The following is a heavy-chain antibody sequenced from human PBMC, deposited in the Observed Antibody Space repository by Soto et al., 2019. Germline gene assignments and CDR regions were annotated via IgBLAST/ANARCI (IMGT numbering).Heavy chain of an antibody. Sequence: QVQLVQSGAEVKTPGASVKVSCKASGYTFATYDINWVRQAPGQGLEWMGWMNPNSGNTGYAQKFQGRLTMTRDTALSVAHMELSSLRNEDTAVYYCARSDGYNFNWLDSWDQGTLVTVSA. J-gene: IGHJ5*01. CDR3: ARSDGYNFNWLDS. CDR1: GYTFATYD. D-gene: IGHD2-21*01. CDR2: MNPNSGNT. V-gene: IGHV1-8*01.